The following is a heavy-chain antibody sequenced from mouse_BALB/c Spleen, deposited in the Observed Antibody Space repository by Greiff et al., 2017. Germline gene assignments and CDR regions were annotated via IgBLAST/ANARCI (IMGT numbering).Heavy chain of an antibody. J-gene: IGHJ2*01. CDR3: ARSENGYYFDY. V-gene: IGHV1-54*03. CDR2: INPGSGGT. D-gene: IGHD1-2*01. Sequence: QVQLKESGAELVRPGTSVKVSCKASGYAFTNYLIEWVKQRPGQGLEWIGVINPGSGGTNYNEKFKGKATLTADKSSSTAYMQLSSLTSDDSAVYFCARSENGYYFDYWGQGTTLTVSS. CDR1: GYAFTNYL.